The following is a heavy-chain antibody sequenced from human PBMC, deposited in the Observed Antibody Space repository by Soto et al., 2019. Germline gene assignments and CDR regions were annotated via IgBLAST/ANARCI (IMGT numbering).Heavy chain of an antibody. J-gene: IGHJ4*02. Sequence: QVQLQQWGAGLLKPSETLSLTCAVYGGSFSGYYWSWIRQPPGKGLEWIGEINHSGSTNYNPSLKSRVTISVDTSKNQFSLKLSSVTAADTAVYYCARFIARLVPAFDYWCQGTLVTVSS. D-gene: IGHD2-2*01. CDR1: GGSFSGYY. V-gene: IGHV4-34*01. CDR2: INHSGST. CDR3: ARFIARLVPAFDY.